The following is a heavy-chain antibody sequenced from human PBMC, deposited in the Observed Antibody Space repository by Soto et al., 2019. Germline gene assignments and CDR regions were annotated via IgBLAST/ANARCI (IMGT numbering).Heavy chain of an antibody. CDR1: GGSISSYY. D-gene: IGHD2-15*01. J-gene: IGHJ6*02. V-gene: IGHV4-59*01. CDR2: IYYSGST. CDR3: ARDQTSGGSCYSSGCYYYGMDV. Sequence: PSETLSLTCTVSGGSISSYYWSWIRQPPGKGLEWIGYIYYSGSTNYNPSLKSRVTISVDTSKNQFSLKLSSVTAADTAVYYCARDQTSGGSCYSSGCYYYGMDVWGQGTTVTVSS.